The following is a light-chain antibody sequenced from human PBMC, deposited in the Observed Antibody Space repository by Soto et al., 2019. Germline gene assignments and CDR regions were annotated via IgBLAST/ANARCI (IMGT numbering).Light chain of an antibody. Sequence: DIQMTPPPSTLTGTVKDRVSITRLASQTISSWLAWDRQKPGKAPKLLIYMASTLKSGVPSRFTGSGPGTEDTLTISSLQPDDMATYYRQHYNSYSEAYGQRTKV. J-gene: IGKJ1*01. V-gene: IGKV1-5*03. CDR2: MAS. CDR3: QHYNSYSEA. CDR1: QTISSW.